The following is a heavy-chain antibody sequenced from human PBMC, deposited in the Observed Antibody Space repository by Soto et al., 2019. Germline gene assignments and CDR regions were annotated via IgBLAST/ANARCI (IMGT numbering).Heavy chain of an antibody. CDR1: GGSFSGYY. CDR3: ARREPVGAAGISLYYFDY. CDR2: INHSGST. V-gene: IGHV4-34*01. J-gene: IGHJ4*02. Sequence: QVQLQQWGAGLLKPSETLSLTCAVYGGSFSGYYWSWIRQPPGKGLEWIGEINHSGSTNYNPSLKSRVTISVDTSKNQFSLKLSSVTAADTAVYYCARREPVGAAGISLYYFDYWGQGTLVTVSS. D-gene: IGHD6-13*01.